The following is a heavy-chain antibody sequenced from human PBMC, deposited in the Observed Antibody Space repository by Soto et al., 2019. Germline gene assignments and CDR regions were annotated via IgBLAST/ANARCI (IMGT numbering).Heavy chain of an antibody. J-gene: IGHJ4*02. D-gene: IGHD3-22*01. CDR1: DGSITPNY. Sequence: QIQLQESGPGLVKPSETLSLSCTVSDGSITPNYYTWVRQPPGKGLEWIGYVYYAGTTTYHPSLKRRVTISIDTSKSEVSLKLTSVAAEDTAVYYCARLGAYYQALDSWGQGTQVTVSS. CDR3: ARLGAYYQALDS. CDR2: VYYAGTT. V-gene: IGHV4-59*08.